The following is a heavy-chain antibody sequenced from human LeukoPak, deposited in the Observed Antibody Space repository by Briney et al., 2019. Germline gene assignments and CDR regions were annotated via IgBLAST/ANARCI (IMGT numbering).Heavy chain of an antibody. V-gene: IGHV4-39*01. J-gene: IGHJ4*02. CDR1: GGSISSSSYY. CDR2: IYYSGST. Sequence: SETLSLTCTVSGGSISSSSYYWGWIRQPPGEGLEWIGSIYYSGSTYYNPSLKSRVTISVDTSKNQFSLKLSSVTAADTAVYYCARVRGVINPIDYWGQGTLVTVSS. CDR3: ARVRGVINPIDY. D-gene: IGHD3-10*01.